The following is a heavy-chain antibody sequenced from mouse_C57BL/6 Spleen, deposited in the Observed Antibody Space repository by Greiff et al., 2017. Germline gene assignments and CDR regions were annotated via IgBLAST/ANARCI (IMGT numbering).Heavy chain of an antibody. CDR2: ISGGGGNT. J-gene: IGHJ2*01. D-gene: IGHD1-1*01. V-gene: IGHV5-9*01. CDR3: ARRTVVATEEYFDY. CDR1: GFTFSSYT. Sequence: EVQRVESGGGLVKPGGSLKLSCAASGFTFSSYTMSWVRQTPEKRLEWVATISGGGGNTYYPDSVKGRFTISRDNAKNTLYLQMSSLRSEDTALYYCARRTVVATEEYFDYWGQGTTLTVSS.